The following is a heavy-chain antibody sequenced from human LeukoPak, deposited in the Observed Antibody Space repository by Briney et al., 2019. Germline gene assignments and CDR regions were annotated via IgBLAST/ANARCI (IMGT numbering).Heavy chain of an antibody. Sequence: PSETLSLTCAVYGGSFSGYYWSWIRQPPGEGLEWIGEINHSGSTNYNPSLKSRVTISVDTSKNQFSLKLSSVTAADTAVYYCARSPWICDAFDIWGQGTMVTVSS. J-gene: IGHJ3*02. D-gene: IGHD1-1*01. V-gene: IGHV4-34*01. CDR1: GGSFSGYY. CDR2: INHSGST. CDR3: ARSPWICDAFDI.